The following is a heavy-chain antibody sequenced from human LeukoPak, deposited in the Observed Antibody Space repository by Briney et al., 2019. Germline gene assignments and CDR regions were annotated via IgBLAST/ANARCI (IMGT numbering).Heavy chain of an antibody. Sequence: GGSLRLSCAASGFTFSNYGMHWVRQAPDKGLEWVAFLQNDGGDIHYADSVEGRFTISRDNAKNSLYLQMNSLRAEDTALYYCAKDRAVAGTRNFFDYWGQGTLVTVSS. CDR1: GFTFSNYG. J-gene: IGHJ4*02. CDR3: AKDRAVAGTRNFFDY. CDR2: LQNDGGDI. V-gene: IGHV3-30*02. D-gene: IGHD6-19*01.